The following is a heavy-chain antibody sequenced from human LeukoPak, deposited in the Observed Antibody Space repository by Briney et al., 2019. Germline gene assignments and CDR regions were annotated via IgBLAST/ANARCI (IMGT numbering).Heavy chain of an antibody. D-gene: IGHD3-9*01. Sequence: SGGSLRLSCAASGFTFSSYAMHWVRQAPGKGLEWVAVISYDGSNKYYADSVKGRFTISRDNSKNTLYLQMNSLRAEDTAVYYCARGTLGGRYFDWLFTQFDYWGQRTLVTASS. J-gene: IGHJ4*02. CDR1: GFTFSSYA. V-gene: IGHV3-30-3*01. CDR3: ARGTLGGRYFDWLFTQFDY. CDR2: ISYDGSNK.